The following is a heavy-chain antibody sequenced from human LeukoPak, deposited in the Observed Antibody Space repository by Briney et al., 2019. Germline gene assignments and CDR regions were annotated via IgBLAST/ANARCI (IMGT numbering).Heavy chain of an antibody. Sequence: PSETLSLTCTVSGGSISSYYWGWIRQPPGKGLEWIGSIYYRGSTNDNPSLKSRATISVDTSKNQFSLKLTSVTAADTAVYYCARRGHYYDTSGYYYFDYWGQGTLVTVSS. D-gene: IGHD3-22*01. CDR3: ARRGHYYDTSGYYYFDY. CDR1: GGSISSYY. CDR2: IYYRGST. J-gene: IGHJ4*02. V-gene: IGHV4-39*01.